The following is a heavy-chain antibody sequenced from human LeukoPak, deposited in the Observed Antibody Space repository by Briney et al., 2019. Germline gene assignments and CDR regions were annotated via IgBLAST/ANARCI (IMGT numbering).Heavy chain of an antibody. CDR2: INPNSGGT. D-gene: IGHD5-18*01. CDR3: ARVRGGGYSYSAFDY. CDR1: GYTFTGYY. Sequence: ASVKVSCKASGYTFTGYYIHWVRQAPGQGLEWMGWINPNSGGTNSAQKFQGRVTMTRDTSISTAYMELSRLRSDDTAVYYCARVRGGGYSYSAFDYWGQGTLVTVSS. J-gene: IGHJ4*02. V-gene: IGHV1-2*02.